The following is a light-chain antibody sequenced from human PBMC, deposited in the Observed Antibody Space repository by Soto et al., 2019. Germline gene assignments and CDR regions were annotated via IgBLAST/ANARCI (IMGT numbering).Light chain of an antibody. CDR2: EGN. V-gene: IGLV2-23*01. CDR3: CSYAGSSTLI. J-gene: IGLJ2*01. CDR1: SGDIGTYNL. Sequence: QSALTQPASVSGSPGQSITISCTGTSGDIGTYNLVSWYQQHPGRAPKLIIFEGNKRPSGVSNRFSGSKSGNTASLTISGLLAEDEADYHCCSYAGSSTLICGGGTKVTVL.